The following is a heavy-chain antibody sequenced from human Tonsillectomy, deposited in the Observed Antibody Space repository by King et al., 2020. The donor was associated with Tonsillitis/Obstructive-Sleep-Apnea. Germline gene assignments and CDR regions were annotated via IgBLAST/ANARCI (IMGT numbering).Heavy chain of an antibody. V-gene: IGHV3-33*01. CDR2: IWYDGSNK. J-gene: IGHJ4*02. D-gene: IGHD6-13*01. CDR1: GFTFSSYG. CDR3: ARLLSTAAFDY. Sequence: VQLVESGGGVVQPGRSLRLSCAASGFTFSSYGMHWVRQAPGKGLEGVAVIWYDGSNKYYADSVKGRFTISRDNSKNTLYVQMNSLRAEDTAVYYCARLLSTAAFDYWGQGTLVTVSS.